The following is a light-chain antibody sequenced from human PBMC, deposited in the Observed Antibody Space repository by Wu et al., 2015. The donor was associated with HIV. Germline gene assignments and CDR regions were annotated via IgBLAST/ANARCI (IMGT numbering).Light chain of an antibody. CDR1: QGISNY. J-gene: IGKJ3*01. Sequence: DVQVTQSPSSLSASLGDRVAITCRANQGISNYLAWCQQKPRKVPKFLIYAASTLQSGVPSRFSGSGSGTDFTLTISSLQPEDVATYYCQKYDSAPFTFGPGTKVDIK. V-gene: IGKV1-27*01. CDR3: QKYDSAPFT. CDR2: AAS.